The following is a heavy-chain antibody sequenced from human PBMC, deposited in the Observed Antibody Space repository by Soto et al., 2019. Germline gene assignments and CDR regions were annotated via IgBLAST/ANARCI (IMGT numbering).Heavy chain of an antibody. CDR3: ARDLSSYSSGWYDL. CDR2: INPSGGRA. Sequence: ASVKVSCKASGYTFTNYYMHWVRQAPGQGLEWMGIINPSGGRANYAQKFQGRVTMTRDTSTSTVYLELSTLRSEDTAVYYCARDLSSYSSGWYDLWGRGTLVTVSS. J-gene: IGHJ2*01. V-gene: IGHV1-46*01. CDR1: GYTFTNYY. D-gene: IGHD6-19*01.